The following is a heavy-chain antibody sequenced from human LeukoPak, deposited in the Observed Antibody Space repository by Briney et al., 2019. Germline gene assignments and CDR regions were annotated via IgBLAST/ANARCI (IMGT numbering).Heavy chain of an antibody. J-gene: IGHJ4*02. Sequence: PGGSLRLSCAASGFIFDDYGMSWVRQAPGKGLEWVSGINWNGGSTGYADSVKGRFTISRDNAKNTVYLQMNSLRVEDTAVYYCAKDWFATTDYWGQGILVTVSS. D-gene: IGHD1/OR15-1a*01. CDR3: AKDWFATTDY. CDR2: INWNGGST. CDR1: GFIFDDYG. V-gene: IGHV3-20*04.